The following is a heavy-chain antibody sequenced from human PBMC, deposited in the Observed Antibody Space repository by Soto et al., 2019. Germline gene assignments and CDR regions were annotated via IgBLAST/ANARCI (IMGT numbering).Heavy chain of an antibody. Sequence: SDTLSLTFAVYGGSFSGYYWSWIRQPPGKGLEWILEINHSGSTNYNPSLKSRVTISVDTSKNQFSLKLSSVTAADTAVYYCARDLMYYDSSGYHXWGQGTLVTVSX. CDR1: GGSFSGYY. D-gene: IGHD3-22*01. J-gene: IGHJ4*02. V-gene: IGHV4-34*01. CDR3: ARDLMYYDSSGYHX. CDR2: INHSGST.